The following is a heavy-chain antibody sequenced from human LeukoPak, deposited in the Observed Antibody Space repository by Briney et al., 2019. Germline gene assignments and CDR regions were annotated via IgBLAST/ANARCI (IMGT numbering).Heavy chain of an antibody. Sequence: GGSLRLSCAASGFTFSDFAMIWVRQPPGKGLEWVSSTFQGGGEIHYADSVRGRFTISRDNSRSTLFLQMNSLRGEDTAIYYCATYRQVMLPFESWGQGTLLPVSS. CDR3: ATYRQVMLPFES. J-gene: IGHJ4*02. CDR1: GFTFSDFA. D-gene: IGHD5-18*01. CDR2: TFQGGGEI. V-gene: IGHV3-23*01.